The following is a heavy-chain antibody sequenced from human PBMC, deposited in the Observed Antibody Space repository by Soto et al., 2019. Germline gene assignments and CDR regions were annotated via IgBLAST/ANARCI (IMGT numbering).Heavy chain of an antibody. CDR3: VRGASLNFDY. CDR1: GFTFSNFA. J-gene: IGHJ4*02. CDR2: VNWNGGGT. Sequence: GRSLRLSCVASGFTFSNFAMSWARQAPGKGLEWVSGVNWNGGGTGYADSVKGQFTISRDNAKNSLYLQMNSLRAEDTAFYYCVRGASLNFDYWGQGTLVTVSS. D-gene: IGHD1-26*01. V-gene: IGHV3-20*04.